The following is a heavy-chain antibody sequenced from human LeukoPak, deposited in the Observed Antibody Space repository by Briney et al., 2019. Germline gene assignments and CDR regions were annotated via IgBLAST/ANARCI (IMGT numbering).Heavy chain of an antibody. V-gene: IGHV1-46*01. CDR3: ARDNTAGGPFDY. Sequence: ASVKVSCKASGNTFTSYYMHWVRQAPGQGLEWMGIINPSGGRTNYAQKFQGRVTMTRDTSTSAVYMELSSLRSEDTAMYYCARDNTAGGPFDYWGQGTLVTVSA. D-gene: IGHD6-13*01. CDR2: INPSGGRT. J-gene: IGHJ4*02. CDR1: GNTFTSYY.